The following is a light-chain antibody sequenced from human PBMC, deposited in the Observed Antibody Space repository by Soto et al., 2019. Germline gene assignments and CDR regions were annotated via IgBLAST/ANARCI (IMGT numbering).Light chain of an antibody. CDR1: QSVNTW. V-gene: IGKV1-5*01. Sequence: DIQITQSPSTLSASVGARVTITCRASQSVNTWLAWYQQKPGKAPVLLIYDASSLKSGVPSRFSGSGSGTEFTLTITSLQPDDFAIYYCQHYHGYPFTFGPGTKVDI. CDR3: QHYHGYPFT. CDR2: DAS. J-gene: IGKJ3*01.